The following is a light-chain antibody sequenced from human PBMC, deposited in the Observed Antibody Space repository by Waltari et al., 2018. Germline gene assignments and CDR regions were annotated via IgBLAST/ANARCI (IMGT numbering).Light chain of an antibody. J-gene: IGLJ2*01. CDR1: SSDVGYY. CDR2: EVT. Sequence: QSALTQPPSASGSPGQSVTISSTGTSSDVGYYVSWYQQHPGKAPKLMISEVTKRPSGVPDRFSGSKSGNTASLTVSGLQAEDEADYYCSSYAGSNNLVFGGGTKLTVL. V-gene: IGLV2-8*01. CDR3: SSYAGSNNLV.